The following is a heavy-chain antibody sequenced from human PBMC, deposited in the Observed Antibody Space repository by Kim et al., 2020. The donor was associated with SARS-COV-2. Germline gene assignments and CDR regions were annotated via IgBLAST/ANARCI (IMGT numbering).Heavy chain of an antibody. D-gene: IGHD3-16*01. CDR3: ARVIPRGGARPSYYYYYGMDV. CDR2: IIPIFGTA. V-gene: IGHV1-69*13. CDR1: GGTFSSYA. Sequence: SVKVSCKASGGTFSSYAISWVRQAPGQWLEWMGGIIPIFGTANYAQKFQGRVTITADESTSTAYMELSSLRSEDTAVYYCARVIPRGGARPSYYYYYGMDVWGQGTTVTVSS. J-gene: IGHJ6*02.